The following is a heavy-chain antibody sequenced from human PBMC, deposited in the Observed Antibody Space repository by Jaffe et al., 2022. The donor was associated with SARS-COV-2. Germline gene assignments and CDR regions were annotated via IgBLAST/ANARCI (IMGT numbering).Heavy chain of an antibody. CDR1: GFTFSSYA. CDR2: ISYDGSNK. CDR3: ARDGGGVTVKKFDY. Sequence: QVQLVESGGGVVQPGRSLRLSCAASGFTFSSYAMHWVRQAPGKGLEWVAVISYDGSNKYYADSVKGRFTISRDNSKNTLYLQMNSLRAEDTAVYYCARDGGGVTVKKFDYWGQGTLVTVSS. D-gene: IGHD4-17*01. J-gene: IGHJ4*02. V-gene: IGHV3-30-3*01.